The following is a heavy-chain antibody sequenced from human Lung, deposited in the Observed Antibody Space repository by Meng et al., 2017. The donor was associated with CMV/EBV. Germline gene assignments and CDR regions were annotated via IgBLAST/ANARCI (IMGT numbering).Heavy chain of an antibody. D-gene: IGHD1-26*01. CDR3: TRDGGSYDFADH. CDR1: GFIFSDHR. J-gene: IGHJ4*02. CDR2: IRHKAAGYST. Sequence: SLKISCAASGFIFSDHRMDWIRQAPGKGLEWVARIRHKAAGYSTEYAASVRGRFTVSRDDSKNSVYLQMSSLRTEDTAVYHCTRDGGSYDFADHWGQGTXVTVSS. V-gene: IGHV3-72*01.